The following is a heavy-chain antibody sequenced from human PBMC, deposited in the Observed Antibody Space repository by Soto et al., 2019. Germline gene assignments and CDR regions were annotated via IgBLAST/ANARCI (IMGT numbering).Heavy chain of an antibody. CDR3: ARDGTPRVPYSSGWYLDCFPPFDY. CDR1: GYTFTSYG. Sequence: ASVKVSCKASGYTFTSYGISWVRQAPGQGLEWMGWISAYNGNTNYAQKLQGRVTMTTDTSTSTACMELRSLRSDDTAVYYCARDGTPRVPYSSGWYLDCFPPFDYWGQGTLVTVSS. J-gene: IGHJ4*02. V-gene: IGHV1-18*04. D-gene: IGHD6-19*01. CDR2: ISAYNGNT.